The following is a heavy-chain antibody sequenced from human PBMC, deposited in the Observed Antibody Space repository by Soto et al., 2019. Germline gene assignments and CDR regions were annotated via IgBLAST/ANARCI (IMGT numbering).Heavy chain of an antibody. CDR1: GYTFTRYY. CDR2: INPRGGST. D-gene: IGHD6-6*01. V-gene: IGHV1-46*01. CDR3: ARDSIVARYYFDY. J-gene: IGHJ4*02. Sequence: ASVKVSCKASGYTFTRYYIHWVRQAPGQGLEWMGIINPRGGSTTYAQKFQGRVTLTSDTSTSTAYMELSRLRSEDTAVYFCARDSIVARYYFDYCGQGTSVTVSS.